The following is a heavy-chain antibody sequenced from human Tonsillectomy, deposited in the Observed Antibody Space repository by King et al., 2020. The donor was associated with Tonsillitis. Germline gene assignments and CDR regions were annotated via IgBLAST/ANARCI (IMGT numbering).Heavy chain of an antibody. J-gene: IGHJ3*02. CDR1: GFTFSSYG. V-gene: IGHV3-30*02. D-gene: IGHD3-22*01. CDR2: IRYDGSNK. CDR3: AKGQTVVFVIGVYAFDI. Sequence: VQLVESGGGVVQPGGSLRLSCAASGFTFSSYGMHWVRQAPGKGLEWVAFIRYDGSNKHYADSVKGRFTISRDNSKNTLYLQMNRLRAEDTAVYYCAKGQTVVFVIGVYAFDIWGPGKMVT.